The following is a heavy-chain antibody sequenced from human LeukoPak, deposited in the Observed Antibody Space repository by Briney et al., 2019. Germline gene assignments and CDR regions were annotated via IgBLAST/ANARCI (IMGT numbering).Heavy chain of an antibody. CDR3: ARDQEAAGNWFFDR. J-gene: IGHJ2*01. V-gene: IGHV3-74*01. CDR1: GCTLRTYW. D-gene: IGHD6-13*01. CDR2: IHRDGTST. Sequence: GGSLRHSCVASGCTLRTYWMHGVRPIPGKGLVWVSRIHRDGTSTHYADSVRSRISNSRDNAEDTLYLQMNSLRAEDTSVYYCARDQEAAGNWFFDRWGRGTLVTVSS.